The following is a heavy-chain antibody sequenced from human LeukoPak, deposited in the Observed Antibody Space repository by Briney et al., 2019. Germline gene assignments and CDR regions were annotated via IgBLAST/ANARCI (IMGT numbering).Heavy chain of an antibody. D-gene: IGHD6-19*01. CDR2: ISWNSGSI. V-gene: IGHV3-9*01. CDR1: GFTFDDYA. J-gene: IGHJ4*02. Sequence: GRSLRLSCAASGFTFDDYAMHWVRQAPGKGLEWVSGISWNSGSIGYVDSVKGRFTISRDNAKNSLYLQMNSLRAEDTALYYCAVAGTSGYWGQGTLVTVSS. CDR3: AVAGTSGY.